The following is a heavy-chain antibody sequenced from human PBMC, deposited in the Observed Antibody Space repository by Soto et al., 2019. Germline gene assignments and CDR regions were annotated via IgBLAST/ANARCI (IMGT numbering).Heavy chain of an antibody. CDR3: VHSRCGGDCLQSYSSHYYYGMDI. CDR1: GFSLSTNGVG. V-gene: IGHV2-5*02. Sequence: SGPTLLNPTQALTLTCTFSGFSLSTNGVGVGWIRQPPGKALEWLALIYWDDDERYRPSLMSRLTIAKDTSKNQVVLTMTNMDPVDTATYYCVHSRCGGDCLQSYSSHYYYGMDIWGQGTTVTVSS. J-gene: IGHJ6*02. CDR2: IYWDDDE. D-gene: IGHD2-21*02.